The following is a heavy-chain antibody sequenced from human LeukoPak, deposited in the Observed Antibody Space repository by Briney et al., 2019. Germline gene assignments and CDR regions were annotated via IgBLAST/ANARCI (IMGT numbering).Heavy chain of an antibody. CDR2: IYIGGTT. CDR3: ARGSAVQGFDF. J-gene: IGHJ4*02. CDR1: GFTLSSDY. D-gene: IGHD3-10*02. Sequence: PGGSLRLSCAASGFTLSSDYMSWVRQAPGKGLEWISVIYIGGTTYYAASVKGRFTISRDNSKNTLYLQMNSLRAEDTAVYYCARGSAVQGFDFWGQGTLVTVSS. V-gene: IGHV3-53*05.